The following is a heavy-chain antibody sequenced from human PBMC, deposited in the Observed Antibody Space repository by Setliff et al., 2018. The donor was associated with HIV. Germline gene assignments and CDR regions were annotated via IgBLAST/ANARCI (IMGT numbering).Heavy chain of an antibody. Sequence: GASVKVSCKASGYMFNIYYMHWVRQAPGQRLEWMGWINAGNGNTKYSQKFQGRVTITADESTSTVHMELSSLTSEDTAVYYCARDVYFTFSGEVIRHYLDVWGKGTTVTVSS. J-gene: IGHJ6*03. CDR3: ARDVYFTFSGEVIRHYLDV. D-gene: IGHD3-3*01. V-gene: IGHV1-3*01. CDR1: GYMFNIYY. CDR2: INAGNGNT.